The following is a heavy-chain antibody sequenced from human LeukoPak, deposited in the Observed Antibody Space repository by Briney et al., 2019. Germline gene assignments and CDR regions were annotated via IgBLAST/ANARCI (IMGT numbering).Heavy chain of an antibody. D-gene: IGHD2-2*01. V-gene: IGHV3-21*01. CDR3: ARWVCSSTSCYYFDY. J-gene: IGHJ4*02. CDR2: ISNSSTYI. Sequence: GGSLRLSCAASGFTFSGYTMTWVRQAPGKGLEWVSSISNSSTYIYYADSVKGRFIISRDNVQNSLYLQMNSLRVEDTAVYYCARWVCSSTSCYYFDYWGQGTLVVVSS. CDR1: GFTFSGYT.